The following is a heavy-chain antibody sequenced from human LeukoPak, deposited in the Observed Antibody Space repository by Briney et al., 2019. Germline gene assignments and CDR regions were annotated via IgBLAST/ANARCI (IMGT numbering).Heavy chain of an antibody. J-gene: IGHJ6*02. CDR1: GFTFSSYG. CDR2: IWYDGSNK. CDR3: ARDGTNYDILTGPTLGMDV. D-gene: IGHD3-9*01. Sequence: GGSLRLSCAASGFTFSSYGMHWVRQAPGKGLEWVAVIWYDGSNKYYADSVKGRFTISRGNSKNTLYLQMNSLRAEDTAVYYCARDGTNYDILTGPTLGMDVWGQGTTVTVFS. V-gene: IGHV3-33*01.